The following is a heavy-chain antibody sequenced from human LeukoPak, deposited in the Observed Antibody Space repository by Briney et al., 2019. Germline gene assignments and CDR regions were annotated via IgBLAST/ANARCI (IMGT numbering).Heavy chain of an antibody. CDR2: IYSGAGT. CDR3: ARDRGFSSSWRLFVY. Sequence: GGSLRLSCAASGFTVSSHYMSWVRQAPGKGLEWVSVIYSGAGTSYADSVQGRFTISRDNSKNTLYFQMNSLRVEDTAVYYCARDRGFSSSWRLFVYWGQGTLVTVSS. CDR1: GFTVSSHY. V-gene: IGHV3-66*02. D-gene: IGHD6-13*01. J-gene: IGHJ4*02.